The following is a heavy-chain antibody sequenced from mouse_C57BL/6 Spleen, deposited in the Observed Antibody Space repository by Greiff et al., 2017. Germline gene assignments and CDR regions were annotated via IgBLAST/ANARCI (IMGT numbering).Heavy chain of an antibody. J-gene: IGHJ4*01. CDR3: TREGSSDDAMDY. D-gene: IGHD3-2*02. V-gene: IGHV5-9-1*02. CDR1: RFTCSSYA. Sequence: EVMLVASGEGLLKPGGALQLSCAASRFTCSSYAMSWVRQTPEKRLVRVAYISSGGSYIFYADTVKRRFTISRDNARNTLYLQMSSLKSEDTAMYYCTREGSSDDAMDYWGQGTSVTVSS. CDR2: ISSGGSYI.